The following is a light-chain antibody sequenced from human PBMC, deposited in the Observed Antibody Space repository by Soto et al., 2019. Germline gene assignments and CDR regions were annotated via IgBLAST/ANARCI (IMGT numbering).Light chain of an antibody. CDR2: GAS. J-gene: IGKJ5*01. CDR3: QQYGSSPPGVT. CDR1: QSVSSSY. V-gene: IGKV3-20*01. Sequence: EIVLTQSPGTLSLSPGERATLSCRASQSVSSSYLAWYQQKPGQAPRPLIYGASSRATGIPDRFSGSGFGTDFTLTISRLEPEDFAVYYCQQYGSSPPGVTFGQGTRLEIK.